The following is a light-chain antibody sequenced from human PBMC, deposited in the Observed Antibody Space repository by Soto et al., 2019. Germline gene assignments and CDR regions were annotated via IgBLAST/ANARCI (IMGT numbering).Light chain of an antibody. Sequence: EIVWTQSPGTLSLSPGERATLSCRASQSVSSSYLAWYQQKPGQAPRLLIYGASSRATGNPDRFSGSGSGRDFSLTIGRLEPEDFAVYYCQQYGSSPPITFGQGTRLEIK. CDR1: QSVSSSY. CDR3: QQYGSSPPIT. CDR2: GAS. J-gene: IGKJ5*01. V-gene: IGKV3-20*01.